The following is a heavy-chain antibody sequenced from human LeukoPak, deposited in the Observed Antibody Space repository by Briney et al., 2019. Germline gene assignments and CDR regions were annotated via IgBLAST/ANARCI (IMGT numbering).Heavy chain of an antibody. CDR3: AKDVVVKRPAAIS. CDR2: IRYDGSNK. V-gene: IGHV3-30*02. D-gene: IGHD2-2*02. J-gene: IGHJ5*02. CDR1: GFTFSSYG. Sequence: GGSLRLSCAASGFTFSSYGMHWARQAPGKGLGWVAFIRYDGSNKYYADSVKGRFTISRDNSKNTLYLQMNSLRAEDTAVYYCAKDVVVKRPAAISWGQGTLVTVSS.